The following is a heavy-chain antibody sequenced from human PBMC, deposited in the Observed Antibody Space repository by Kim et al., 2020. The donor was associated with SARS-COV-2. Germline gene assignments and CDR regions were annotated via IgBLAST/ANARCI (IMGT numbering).Heavy chain of an antibody. CDR2: IYYSGST. V-gene: IGHV4-39*01. D-gene: IGHD4-17*01. CDR1: GGSISNSHYY. J-gene: IGHJ6*02. Sequence: SETLSLTCTVSGGSISNSHYYWGWIRQPPGKGLEWIGSIYYSGSTFYRSSLKSRVTISVDTSKNQFSLRLTSVTAADTALYYCARHTGTGSNHYFGMDVWGQGTTVTVSS. CDR3: ARHTGTGSNHYFGMDV.